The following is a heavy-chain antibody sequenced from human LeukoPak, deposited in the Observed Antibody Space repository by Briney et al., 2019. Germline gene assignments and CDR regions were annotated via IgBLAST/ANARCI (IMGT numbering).Heavy chain of an antibody. Sequence: AGGSLRLSCAASGFTFSSCSMNWVRQAPGKGLEWVSSISSSSSYIYYADSVKGRFTISRDNAKNSLYLQMNSLRAEDTAVYYCARASDDAFDIWGQGTMVTVSS. CDR2: ISSSSSYI. J-gene: IGHJ3*02. D-gene: IGHD2-21*02. V-gene: IGHV3-21*01. CDR1: GFTFSSCS. CDR3: ARASDDAFDI.